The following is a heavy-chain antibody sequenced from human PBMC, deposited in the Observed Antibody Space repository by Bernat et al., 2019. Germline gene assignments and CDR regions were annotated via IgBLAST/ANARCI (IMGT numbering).Heavy chain of an antibody. J-gene: IGHJ4*02. D-gene: IGHD3-22*01. Sequence: EVQLVESGGGLVQPGGSLRLSCSGSGCTFSSYAMHWVRQAPGKGLEYVSAISSKGTNRYYADSVKGRVTISRDNSKNTLYLQMSSLRAEDTAVYYCVTRDDRGYWGQGTLVTVPS. CDR2: ISSKGTNR. CDR1: GCTFSSYA. CDR3: VTRDDRGY. V-gene: IGHV3-64D*06.